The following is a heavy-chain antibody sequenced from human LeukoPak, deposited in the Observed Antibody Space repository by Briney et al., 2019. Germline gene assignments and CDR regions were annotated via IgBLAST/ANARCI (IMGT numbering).Heavy chain of an antibody. D-gene: IGHD3-10*01. CDR1: GGSMSDHY. J-gene: IGHJ6*03. V-gene: IGHV4-4*09. Sequence: PSETLSLTCAVSGGSMSDHYWSWLRQTPGTTLEWIGYIYATGNTNYSPSLKGRVTISLDTSKNHFSLRLRSVTAADTALYYCARHFRRDYPDSGSSQYFHYIDVWGKGTTVVVSS. CDR3: ARHFRRDYPDSGSSQYFHYIDV. CDR2: IYATGNT.